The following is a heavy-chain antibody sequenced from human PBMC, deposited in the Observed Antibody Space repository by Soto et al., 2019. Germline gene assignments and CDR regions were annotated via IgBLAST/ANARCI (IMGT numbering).Heavy chain of an antibody. Sequence: QVQLVQSGAEVQKPGSSVKVSCKAPGGTFSSYAISWVRQAPGQGLEWMGGIIPIFGTANYAQKFQGRVTSTADESQSTGYMELSSLRPEDTAVYYCARSQGGSSSLDIYYYYYYGMDVWGQGTTVTVSS. J-gene: IGHJ6*02. V-gene: IGHV1-69*01. CDR3: ARSQGGSSSLDIYYYYYYGMDV. CDR2: IIPIFGTA. D-gene: IGHD2-15*01. CDR1: GGTFSSYA.